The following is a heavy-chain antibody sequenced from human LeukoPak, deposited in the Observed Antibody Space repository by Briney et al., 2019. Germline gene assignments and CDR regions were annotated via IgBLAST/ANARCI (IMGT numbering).Heavy chain of an antibody. Sequence: SVKVSCKASGYTFTGYYMHWVRQAPGQGLEWMGRIIPILGIANYAQKFQGRVTITADKSTSTAYMELSSLRSEDTAVYYCARGGNFNWFDPWGQGTLVTVSS. V-gene: IGHV1-69*02. CDR1: GYTFTGYY. J-gene: IGHJ5*02. D-gene: IGHD1-7*01. CDR2: IIPILGIA. CDR3: ARGGNFNWFDP.